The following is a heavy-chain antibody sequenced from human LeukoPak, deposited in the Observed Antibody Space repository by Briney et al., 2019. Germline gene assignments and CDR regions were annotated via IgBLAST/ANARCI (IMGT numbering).Heavy chain of an antibody. J-gene: IGHJ5*02. CDR1: GFTFSSYA. CDR2: ISGSGGST. D-gene: IGHD3-10*01. CDR3: AKFGSGSYYSRSWFDP. Sequence: GGSLRLSCAASGFTFSSYAMSWVRQAPGKGLEWVSAISGSGGSTYYADSVKGRFTISRDNSKNTLYLQMNSLRAEDTAVYYCAKFGSGSYYSRSWFDPWGQGTLVTVSS. V-gene: IGHV3-23*01.